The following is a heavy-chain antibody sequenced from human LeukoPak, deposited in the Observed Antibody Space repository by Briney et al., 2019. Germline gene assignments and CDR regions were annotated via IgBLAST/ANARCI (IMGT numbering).Heavy chain of an antibody. D-gene: IGHD3-16*01. CDR1: GFKFDDYA. CDR2: ITWNSDFI. J-gene: IGHJ4*02. Sequence: GGSLRLSCAASGFKFDDYAMHWVRQVPGKGLEWVAGITWNSDFIAFADSLKGRFSISRDNDKNSLFLQMNSLTPEDTAFYYCTKDVADYAWGEYRHFDKWGQGTLVTVSS. V-gene: IGHV3-9*01. CDR3: TKDVADYAWGEYRHFDK.